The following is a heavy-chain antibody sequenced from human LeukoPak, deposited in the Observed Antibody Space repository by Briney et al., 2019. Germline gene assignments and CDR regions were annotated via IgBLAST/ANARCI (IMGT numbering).Heavy chain of an antibody. D-gene: IGHD6-13*01. CDR1: GGSFSGYY. J-gene: IGHJ5*02. CDR3: ARAYHSSWYLNWFDP. CDR2: TNHSGST. V-gene: IGHV4-34*01. Sequence: SETLSLTCAVYGGSFSGYYWSWIRQPPGKGLEWIGETNHSGSTNYNPSLKSRVTISLDTSKNQFSLKLSPVTAADTAIYYCARAYHSSWYLNWFDPWGQGTLVTVSS.